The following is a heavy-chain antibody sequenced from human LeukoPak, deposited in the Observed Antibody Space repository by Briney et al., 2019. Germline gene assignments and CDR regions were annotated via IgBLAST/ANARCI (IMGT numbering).Heavy chain of an antibody. Sequence: PGGSLRLSCAASGFTFSNYWMSWLRQAPGKGPEWVGRIKSKNDGGTTDYGSPVKGRFTISRDDSKNTLYLQMNSLITDDTAIYYCTPVMVEDRGFWGQGTLVTVSS. CDR1: GFTFSNYW. J-gene: IGHJ4*02. CDR2: IKSKNDGGTT. CDR3: TPVMVEDRGF. D-gene: IGHD2-15*01. V-gene: IGHV3-15*01.